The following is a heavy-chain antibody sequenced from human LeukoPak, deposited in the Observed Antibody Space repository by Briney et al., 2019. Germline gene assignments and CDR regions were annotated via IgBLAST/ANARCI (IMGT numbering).Heavy chain of an antibody. CDR1: GFTVSSNY. D-gene: IGHD4-17*01. J-gene: IGHJ4*02. Sequence: GGSLRLSCAASGFTVSSNYMSWVRQAPGKGLEWVSVIYSGDITYYADSVKGRFTISRDNSKNTLYLQMNSLRAEDTAVYYCARGATITVTTDYWGQGTLVTVSS. CDR3: ARGATITVTTDY. V-gene: IGHV3-66*01. CDR2: IYSGDIT.